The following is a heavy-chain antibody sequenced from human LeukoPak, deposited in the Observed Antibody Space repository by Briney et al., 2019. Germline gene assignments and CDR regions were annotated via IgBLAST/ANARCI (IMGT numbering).Heavy chain of an antibody. CDR3: AREEWLRGPDY. Sequence: SETLSLTCTVSGGSISTYYWSWIRQPPGKGLEWIGYIYYTGNTNYNPSLKSRVTISVDTSQNQFSLKLSSVTAADTAVYYCAREEWLRGPDYWGQGTLVTVSS. CDR1: GGSISTYY. CDR2: IYYTGNT. V-gene: IGHV4-59*01. D-gene: IGHD5-12*01. J-gene: IGHJ4*02.